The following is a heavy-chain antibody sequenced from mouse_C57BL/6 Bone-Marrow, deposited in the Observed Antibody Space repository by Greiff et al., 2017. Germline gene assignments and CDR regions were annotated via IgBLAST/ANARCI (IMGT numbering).Heavy chain of an antibody. CDR2: INPNNGGT. CDR3: ARIYYEYDWFAY. J-gene: IGHJ3*01. V-gene: IGHV1-22*01. CDR1: GYTFTDYN. D-gene: IGHD2-4*01. Sequence: VQLQQSGPELVKPGASVKMSCKASGYTFTDYNMHWVKQSHGKSLEWIGYINPNNGGTSYNQKFKGKATLTVNKSSSTAYMELRSLTSEDSAVYYCARIYYEYDWFAYWGQGTLVTVSA.